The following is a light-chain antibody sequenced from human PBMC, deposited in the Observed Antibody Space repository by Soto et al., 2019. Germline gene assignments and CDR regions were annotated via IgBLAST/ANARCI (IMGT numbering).Light chain of an antibody. J-gene: IGKJ2*01. CDR1: QSVRNTY. V-gene: IGKV3-20*01. Sequence: EIVLTQSPGTLSLSPGERATLSCRTSQSVRNTYLAWYQQKPGQAPRLLIYGASSRAAGIPDRFSGGGSGTDFTLTISRLEPEDFAVYYCQQYGSSPPVYAFGQGTKLEIK. CDR2: GAS. CDR3: QQYGSSPPVYA.